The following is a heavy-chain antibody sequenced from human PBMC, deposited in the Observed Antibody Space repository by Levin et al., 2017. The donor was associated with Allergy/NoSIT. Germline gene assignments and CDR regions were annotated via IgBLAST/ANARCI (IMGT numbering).Heavy chain of an antibody. CDR2: ISYDGTYK. J-gene: IGHJ4*02. D-gene: IGHD3-22*01. V-gene: IGHV3-30*18. Sequence: GESLKISCVASGFTFSTYGMHWVRQAPGEGPEWVAVISYDGTYKFYRESVKGRFTISRDNSKNTLYLQMSSLRREDTALYYCAKSRDDSSGYYFSEIDFWGRGTLVTVSS. CDR3: AKSRDDSSGYYFSEIDF. CDR1: GFTFSTYG.